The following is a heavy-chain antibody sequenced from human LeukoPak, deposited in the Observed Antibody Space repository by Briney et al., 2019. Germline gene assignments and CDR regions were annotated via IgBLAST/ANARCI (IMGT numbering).Heavy chain of an antibody. CDR3: ARVGRYSHFGY. CDR1: GGSISSGGYS. Sequence: PSETLSLTCAVSGGSISSGGYSWSWIRHPAGKGLEWIGYIYHSGSTYYNPSLKSRVTISVDRSKNQFSLKLSSVTAADTAVYYCARVGRYSHFGYWGQGTLVTVSS. CDR2: IYHSGST. J-gene: IGHJ4*02. V-gene: IGHV4-30-2*01. D-gene: IGHD5-18*01.